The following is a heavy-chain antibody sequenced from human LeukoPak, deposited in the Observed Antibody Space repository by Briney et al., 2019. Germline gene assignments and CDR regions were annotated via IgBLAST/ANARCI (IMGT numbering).Heavy chain of an antibody. D-gene: IGHD2-8*01. V-gene: IGHV1-2*06. Sequence: GASVKVSCKASGYTFTGYYMHWVRQAPGQGLEWMGRINPNSGGTNYAQKFQGRVTMTRDTSISTAYMELSRLRSDDTAVYYCARAQWPYYYMDVWGKGTMVTVSS. CDR2: INPNSGGT. J-gene: IGHJ6*03. CDR3: ARAQWPYYYMDV. CDR1: GYTFTGYY.